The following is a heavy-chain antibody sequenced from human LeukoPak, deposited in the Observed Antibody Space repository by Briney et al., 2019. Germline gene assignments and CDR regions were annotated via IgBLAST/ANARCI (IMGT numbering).Heavy chain of an antibody. CDR1: GFTFSTFA. J-gene: IGHJ4*02. CDR2: IFPSGGEI. CDR3: ARCIMGYSGYDLDY. V-gene: IGHV3-23*01. D-gene: IGHD5-12*01. Sequence: GGSLRLSCAASGFTFSTFAMIWVRQPPGKGLEWVSSIFPSGGEIHYADFVRGRFTISRDNSKNTLSLQMNSLRAEDTAVYYCARCIMGYSGYDLDYWGQGTLVTVSS.